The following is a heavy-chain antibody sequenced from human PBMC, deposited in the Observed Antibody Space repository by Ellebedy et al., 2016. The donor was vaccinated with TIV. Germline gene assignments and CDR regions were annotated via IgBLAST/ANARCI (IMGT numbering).Heavy chain of an antibody. V-gene: IGHV1-8*03. CDR2: MNPNSGNT. CDR1: GGTFSRYA. Sequence: ASVKVSCKASGGTFSRYAISWVRQATGQGLEWMGWMNPNSGNTGYAQKFQGRVTITADKSTSTAYMELSSLRSEDTAVYYCARTHTAMLEYNYGMDVWGQGTTVTVPS. J-gene: IGHJ6*02. D-gene: IGHD5-18*01. CDR3: ARTHTAMLEYNYGMDV.